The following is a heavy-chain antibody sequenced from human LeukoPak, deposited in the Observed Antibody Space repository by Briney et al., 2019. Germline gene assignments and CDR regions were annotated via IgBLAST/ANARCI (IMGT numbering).Heavy chain of an antibody. V-gene: IGHV3-23*01. CDR1: GFTFSSYA. J-gene: IGHJ4*02. CDR2: ISGSGGST. Sequence: GGSLRLSCAASGFTFSSYAMSWVRQAPGKGLEWVSAISGSGGSTYYADSVKGRFTISRDNSKNTLYLQMTSLRGEDTAVYYCARVLSVSYCDSWGQGTLVTVSS. CDR3: ARVLSVSYCDS. D-gene: IGHD2/OR15-2a*01.